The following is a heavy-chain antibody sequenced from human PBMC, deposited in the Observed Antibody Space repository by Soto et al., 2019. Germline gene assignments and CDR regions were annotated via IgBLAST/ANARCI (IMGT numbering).Heavy chain of an antibody. Sequence: GGSLRLSCAASGFTFSSYSMNWVRQAPGKGLEWVSSISSSSSYIYYADSVKGRFTISRDNAKNSLYLQMNSLRAEDTAVYYCARDQIPSYYDFWSGFKWELFHIYYYYYGMDVWGQGTTVTVSS. J-gene: IGHJ6*02. V-gene: IGHV3-21*01. D-gene: IGHD3-3*01. CDR1: GFTFSSYS. CDR3: ARDQIPSYYDFWSGFKWELFHIYYYYYGMDV. CDR2: ISSSSSYI.